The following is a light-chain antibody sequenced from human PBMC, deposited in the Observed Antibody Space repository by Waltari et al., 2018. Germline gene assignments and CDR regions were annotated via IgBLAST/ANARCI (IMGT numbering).Light chain of an antibody. CDR3: CSYAGRSTWV. V-gene: IGLV2-23*01. J-gene: IGLJ3*02. Sequence: QSALTQPASVSGSPGQAITISCTGTSSDVGSYKFVSWYHQHPGKAPKLMIYEGTKRPSGVSNRFSGSKSGNTASLTISGLQAEDEADYYCCSYAGRSTWVFGGGTKLTVL. CDR2: EGT. CDR1: SSDVGSYKF.